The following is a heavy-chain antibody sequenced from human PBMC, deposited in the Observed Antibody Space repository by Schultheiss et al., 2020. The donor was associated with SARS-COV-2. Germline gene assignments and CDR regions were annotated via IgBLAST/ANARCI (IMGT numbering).Heavy chain of an antibody. CDR2: ISGST. CDR3: ARGGHPLSNWFDP. Sequence: SETLSLTCTVSGGSISTYYWTWIRQPPGKGLEWIGYISGSTNYNPSLKSRVTISVDTSKNQFSLKLSSVTAADTAVYYCARGGHPLSNWFDPWGQGTLVTVSS. J-gene: IGHJ5*02. V-gene: IGHV4-59*01. D-gene: IGHD3-16*01. CDR1: GGSISTYY.